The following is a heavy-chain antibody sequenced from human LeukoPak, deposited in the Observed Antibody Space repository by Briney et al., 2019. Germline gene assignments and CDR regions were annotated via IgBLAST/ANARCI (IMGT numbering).Heavy chain of an antibody. Sequence: GGSLRLSCVASGFTFSSHAMGWVRQAPGKRPEWVSSLTDSGGTTYYVDSVKGRFTISRDNSKNTLYLHMNSLRAEDTAMYYCAKKRDAFDIWGQGTVVAVSS. V-gene: IGHV3-23*01. D-gene: IGHD5-24*01. J-gene: IGHJ3*02. CDR2: LTDSGGTT. CDR1: GFTFSSHA. CDR3: AKKRDAFDI.